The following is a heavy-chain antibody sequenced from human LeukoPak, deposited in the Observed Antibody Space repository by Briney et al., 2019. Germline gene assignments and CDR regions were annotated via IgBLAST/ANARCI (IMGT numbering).Heavy chain of an antibody. CDR2: MNQDGSEK. J-gene: IGHJ3*02. CDR3: ASYYDGTAYQDAFDI. D-gene: IGHD3-22*01. CDR1: GFTFSSYW. Sequence: GGSLRLSCAASGFTFSSYWMSWVRQAPGKGLGWVANMNQDGSEKYYVDSVKGRFTISRDNAKNSLYLQMNSLRVEDTAVYYCASYYDGTAYQDAFDIWGQGTMVTVSS. V-gene: IGHV3-7*01.